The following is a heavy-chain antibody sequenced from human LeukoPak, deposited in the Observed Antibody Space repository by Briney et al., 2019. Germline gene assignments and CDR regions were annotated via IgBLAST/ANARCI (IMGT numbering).Heavy chain of an antibody. J-gene: IGHJ5*02. CDR3: ARPDVWITEGFDP. Sequence: PSETLSLTCSVTGYSISSGYYCAWIRQSPEKGLQCIGSIYNDGNTFYNPSLESRVTISVDTSKNQFSLRMTSVTAADTASSYCARPDVWITEGFDPWGQGTLVTVSS. CDR1: GYSISSGYY. D-gene: IGHD5-12*01. CDR2: IYNDGNT. V-gene: IGHV4-38-2*02.